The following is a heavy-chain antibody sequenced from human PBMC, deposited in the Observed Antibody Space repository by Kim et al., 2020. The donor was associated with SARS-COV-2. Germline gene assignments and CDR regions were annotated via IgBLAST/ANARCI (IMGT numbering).Heavy chain of an antibody. V-gene: IGHV3-20*04. J-gene: IGHJ2*01. Sequence: GGSLRLSCAASGFTFGDFGMSWVRQVPGKGLEWVCGINWDHGNRGYVDSVKGRFTISRDNAKNSLNLQMNSLSAEDTALYYCARGRGSAPLWYFDLWGRGTLVTVSS. CDR1: GFTFGDFG. CDR3: ARGRGSAPLWYFDL. CDR2: INWDHGNR. D-gene: IGHD3-10*01.